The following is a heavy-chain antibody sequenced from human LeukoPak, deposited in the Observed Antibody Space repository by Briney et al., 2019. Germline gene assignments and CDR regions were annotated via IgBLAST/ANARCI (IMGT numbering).Heavy chain of an antibody. J-gene: IGHJ4*02. V-gene: IGHV4-39*01. CDR3: ARIQYSSSPVDY. D-gene: IGHD6-6*01. Sequence: SETLSLTCTASGVTISSSSYYWGWNRPRPGQGLVWNGSIYYTGSTFYNPSLKSRVTISVDTSKNQCSLKLSSVTAADTAVYYCARIQYSSSPVDYWGQGTLVTVSS. CDR1: GVTISSSSYY. CDR2: IYYTGST.